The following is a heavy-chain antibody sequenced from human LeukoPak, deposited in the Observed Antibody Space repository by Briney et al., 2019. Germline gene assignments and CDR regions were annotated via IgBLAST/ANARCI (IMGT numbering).Heavy chain of an antibody. CDR3: ARDETYYYYYGMDV. Sequence: GGSLRLSCAASGFTFSSYWMSWVRQAPGKGLEWVANIKQDGSEKYYVDCVKGRFTISRDNAKNSLYLQMNSLRAEDTAVYYCARDETYYYYYGMDVWGQGTTVTVSS. V-gene: IGHV3-7*01. CDR2: IKQDGSEK. J-gene: IGHJ6*02. CDR1: GFTFSSYW.